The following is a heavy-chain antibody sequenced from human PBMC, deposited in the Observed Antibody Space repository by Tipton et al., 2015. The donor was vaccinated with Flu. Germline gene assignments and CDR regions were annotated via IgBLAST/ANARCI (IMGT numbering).Heavy chain of an antibody. V-gene: IGHV3-21*01. CDR2: ISSSSSYI. J-gene: IGHJ6*02. Sequence: SLRLSCAASGFTFSSYSMNWVRQAPGKGLEWVSSISSSSSYIYYADSVKGRFTISRDNAKNSLYLQMNSLRAEDTAVYYCARDDQTYYDFGSGWLYGMDVWGQGTTVPVSS. CDR3: ARDDQTYYDFGSGWLYGMDV. D-gene: IGHD3-3*01. CDR1: GFTFSSYS.